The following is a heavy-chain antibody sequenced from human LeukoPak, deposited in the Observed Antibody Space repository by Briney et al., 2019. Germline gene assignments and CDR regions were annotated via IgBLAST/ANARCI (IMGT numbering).Heavy chain of an antibody. Sequence: SVKLSCKASGGTFTSYAISWVRQAPGQGLEWKGGIIPIFGTANYAQKFQGRVTITTDESTSTAKMERSSLRYENPAVYYCARVPSSSGWYYFDYWGQGALVTVSS. CDR2: IIPIFGTA. J-gene: IGHJ4*02. D-gene: IGHD6-19*01. CDR3: ARVPSSSGWYYFDY. V-gene: IGHV1-69*05. CDR1: GGTFTSYA.